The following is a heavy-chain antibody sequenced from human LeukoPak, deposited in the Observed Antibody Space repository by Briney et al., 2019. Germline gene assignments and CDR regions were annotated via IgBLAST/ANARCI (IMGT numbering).Heavy chain of an antibody. CDR2: IIPIIGNS. CDR1: GGTFSSYA. D-gene: IGHD5-18*01. V-gene: IGHV1-69*05. Sequence: SVKVSCKASGGTFSSYAINWVRQAPGQGLEWMGRIIPIIGNSNSAQKLKGRVTMTTDASTTTAYMELSRLRSEDTAVYYCARADTSMAPYAFDIWGEGAMGTVSS. CDR3: ARADTSMAPYAFDI. J-gene: IGHJ3*02.